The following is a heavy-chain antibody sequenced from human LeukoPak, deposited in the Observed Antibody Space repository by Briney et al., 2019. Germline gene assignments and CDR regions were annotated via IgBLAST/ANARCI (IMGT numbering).Heavy chain of an antibody. J-gene: IGHJ5*02. V-gene: IGHV4-61*02. D-gene: IGHD3-16*01. CDR2: IYTSGST. CDR3: ARDGGAANWFDP. Sequence: SQTLSLTCTVSGGSINSGSYYWTWIRQPAGKGLEWIGRIYTSGSTNYNPSLKSRVTMSVDTSKNQFSLKLSSVTAADTAVYYCARDGGAANWFDPWGQGTLVTVSS. CDR1: GGSINSGSYY.